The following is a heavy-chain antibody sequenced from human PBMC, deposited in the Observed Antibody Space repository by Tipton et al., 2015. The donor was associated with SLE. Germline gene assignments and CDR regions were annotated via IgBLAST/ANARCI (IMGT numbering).Heavy chain of an antibody. D-gene: IGHD3-22*01. CDR2: IFTNGST. CDR1: GGSISSGTNY. J-gene: IGHJ4*02. Sequence: TLSLTCTVSGGSISSGTNYWNWIRQTAGKGLEWVGRIFTNGSTNYNPSLKSRVTISLDTSKSQFSLRLSSVTAADTAVYYCARDEYRYDATGYHLLGHFDFWGQGTLVTVSS. V-gene: IGHV4-61*02. CDR3: ARDEYRYDATGYHLLGHFDF.